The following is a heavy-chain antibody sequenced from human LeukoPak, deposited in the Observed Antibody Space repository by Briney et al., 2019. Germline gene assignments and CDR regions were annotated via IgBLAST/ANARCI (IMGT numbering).Heavy chain of an antibody. CDR1: GGTFSSYA. D-gene: IGHD2-15*01. CDR2: IIPILGIA. J-gene: IGHJ4*02. CDR3: ARGSGDTSRY. Sequence: GASVKVSCKASGGTFSSYAISWVRQAPGQGLERMGRIIPILGIANYAQKFQGRVTITADKSTSTAYMELSSLRSEDTAVYYCARGSGDTSRYWGQGTLVTVSS. V-gene: IGHV1-69*04.